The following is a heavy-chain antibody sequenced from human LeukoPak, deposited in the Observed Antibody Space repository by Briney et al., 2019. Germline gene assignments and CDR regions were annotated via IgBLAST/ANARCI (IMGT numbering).Heavy chain of an antibody. D-gene: IGHD3-3*01. V-gene: IGHV3-73*01. CDR1: GFTFSGSA. Sequence: GGSLRLSCAASGFTFSGSAMHWVRQASGKGLEWVGRIRSKANSYATAYAASVKGRFTISRDDSKNAAYLQMNSLKTEDTAVYYCTRPSDFWSGYYDYWGQGTLVTVSS. CDR2: IRSKANSYAT. CDR3: TRPSDFWSGYYDY. J-gene: IGHJ4*02.